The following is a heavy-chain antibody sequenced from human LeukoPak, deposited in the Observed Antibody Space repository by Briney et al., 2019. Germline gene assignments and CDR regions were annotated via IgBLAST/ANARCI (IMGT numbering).Heavy chain of an antibody. CDR2: IYSGGAT. CDR1: GFTFSDFA. CDR3: AKGIKLGYCSSTSCFYYYYMDV. J-gene: IGHJ6*03. V-gene: IGHV3-23*01. D-gene: IGHD2-2*01. Sequence: GGSLRLSCAAFGFTFSDFAMSWVRQAPGKGLEWVSVIYSGGATYYADSVKGRFTISRDNSKNTLYLQMNSLRAEDTAVYYCAKGIKLGYCSSTSCFYYYYMDVWGKGTTVTVSS.